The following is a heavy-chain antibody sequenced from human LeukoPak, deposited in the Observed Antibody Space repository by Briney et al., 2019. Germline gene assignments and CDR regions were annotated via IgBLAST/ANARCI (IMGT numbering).Heavy chain of an antibody. Sequence: SETLSLTCTVSGGSISSYYWSWIRQPPGKGLEWIGYIYYSGSTNYNPSLKSRVTISVDTSKNQFSLKLSSVTAADTAVYYCARVGSKGGPFDPWGQGTLVTVSS. D-gene: IGHD6-13*01. V-gene: IGHV4-59*01. CDR1: GGSISSYY. J-gene: IGHJ5*02. CDR3: ARVGSKGGPFDP. CDR2: IYYSGST.